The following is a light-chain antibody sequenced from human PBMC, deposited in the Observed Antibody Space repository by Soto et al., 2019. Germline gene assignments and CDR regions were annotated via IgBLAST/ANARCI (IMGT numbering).Light chain of an antibody. CDR3: SSYTRSSTLG. CDR1: SSDVGGYNY. V-gene: IGLV2-14*01. J-gene: IGLJ3*02. Sequence: QSVLTQPASVSGSPGQSITISCTGTSSDVGGYNYVSWYQQHPGKAPKLMIYEVSNRPSGVSNRFSGSKSGNTASLTISGLQAEDEADYYCSSYTRSSTLGFGGGTKVTVL. CDR2: EVS.